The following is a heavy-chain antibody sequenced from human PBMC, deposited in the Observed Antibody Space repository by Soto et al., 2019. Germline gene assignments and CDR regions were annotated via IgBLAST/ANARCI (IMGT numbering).Heavy chain of an antibody. V-gene: IGHV1-18*01. CDR3: ARFLYDYVWGSYRKIFDY. CDR1: GYTFTSYG. D-gene: IGHD3-16*02. Sequence: ASVKVSCKASGYTFTSYGISWVRQAPGQGLEWMGWISAYNGNTNYAQKLQGRVTMTTDTSTSTAYVELRSLRSDDTAVYYCARFLYDYVWGSYRKIFDYWGQGTLVTVSS. J-gene: IGHJ4*02. CDR2: ISAYNGNT.